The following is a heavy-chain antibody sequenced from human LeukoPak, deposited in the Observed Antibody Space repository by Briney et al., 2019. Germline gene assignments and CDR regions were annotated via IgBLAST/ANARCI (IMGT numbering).Heavy chain of an antibody. Sequence: PSETLSLTCSVSGGFNTHYYWTWIRQPPGKGLELIGYIYHSGSTNYNPSLNSRVTISVDTSKNHFSLKLSSVTAADTAVYYCARGQWLPVYDFWGQGILVTVSS. CDR2: IYHSGST. D-gene: IGHD3-22*01. J-gene: IGHJ4*02. CDR1: GGFNTHYY. CDR3: ARGQWLPVYDF. V-gene: IGHV4-59*01.